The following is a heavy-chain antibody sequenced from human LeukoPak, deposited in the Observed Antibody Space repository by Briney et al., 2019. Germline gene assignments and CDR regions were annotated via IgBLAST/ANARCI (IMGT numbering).Heavy chain of an antibody. J-gene: IGHJ4*02. CDR3: ARGGSNFFDY. V-gene: IGHV6-1*01. CDR1: GDSVSTNSAA. D-gene: IGHD6-13*01. CDR2: TYYRSKWYN. Sequence: SQTLSLPCAISGDSVSTNSAAWNWIRLSPSRGLEWLGRTYYRSKWYNDYAVSVKGRITINPETSKNQFSLQLNSVTPEDTAVYYCARGGSNFFDYWGQGTLVTVSS.